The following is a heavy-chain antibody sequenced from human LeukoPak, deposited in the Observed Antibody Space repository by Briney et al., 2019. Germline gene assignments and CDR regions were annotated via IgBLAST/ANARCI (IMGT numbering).Heavy chain of an antibody. J-gene: IGHJ5*02. V-gene: IGHV4-39*01. D-gene: IGHD2-21*02. Sequence: WETLSLTCTVSGGSISSSSYYWGRIRQPPGKGLEWLGSIYYSGSTYYNPSLKSRVTISVDTSKNQFSLKLSSVTAADTAVYYCARHPIVVVTEDWFDPWGQGTLVTVSS. CDR1: GGSISSSSYY. CDR2: IYYSGST. CDR3: ARHPIVVVTEDWFDP.